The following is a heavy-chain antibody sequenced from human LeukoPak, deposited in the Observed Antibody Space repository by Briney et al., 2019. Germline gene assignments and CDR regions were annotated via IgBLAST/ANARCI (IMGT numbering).Heavy chain of an antibody. D-gene: IGHD2-15*01. CDR1: GFTFSSYG. CDR3: AKVSCSGGSCYLPWLYYYYGMDV. J-gene: IGHJ6*02. CDR2: ISYDGSNK. V-gene: IGHV3-30*18. Sequence: GGSLRLSCAASGFTFSSYGMHWVRQAPGKGLEWVAVISYDGSNKYYADSVKGRFTISRDNSENTLYLQMNSLRAEDTAVYYCAKVSCSGGSCYLPWLYYYYGMDVWGQGTTVTVSS.